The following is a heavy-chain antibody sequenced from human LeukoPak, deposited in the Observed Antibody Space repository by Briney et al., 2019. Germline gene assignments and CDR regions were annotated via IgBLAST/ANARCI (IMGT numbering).Heavy chain of an antibody. D-gene: IGHD2-15*01. Sequence: GGSLRLSCAASGFTFSSYAMSWVRQAPGKGLEWVSAISGSGGSTYYADSVKGRFTISRDNSKNTLYLQMNSLRAEDTAVYYCAREGRVVAATGLIDLAVDPWGQGTLVTVSS. CDR3: AREGRVVAATGLIDLAVDP. J-gene: IGHJ5*02. V-gene: IGHV3-23*01. CDR1: GFTFSSYA. CDR2: ISGSGGST.